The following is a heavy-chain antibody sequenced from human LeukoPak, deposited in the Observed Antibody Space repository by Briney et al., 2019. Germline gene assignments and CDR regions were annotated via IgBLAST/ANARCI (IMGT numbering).Heavy chain of an antibody. CDR2: ISPSSGDT. CDR3: AREGLGIKDDAFDI. CDR1: GYTFTGYY. D-gene: IGHD7-27*01. J-gene: IGHJ3*02. V-gene: IGHV1-2*02. Sequence: APVKVSCKASGYTFTGYYIHWVRQAPGQGLEWMGWISPSSGDTKYAQKFQGRVTMTRDTSITTVYMELSSLKSDDTAVYYCAREGLGIKDDAFDIWGQGTMVTVSS.